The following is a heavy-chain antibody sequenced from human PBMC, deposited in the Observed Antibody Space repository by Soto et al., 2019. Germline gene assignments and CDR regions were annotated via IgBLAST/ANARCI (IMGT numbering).Heavy chain of an antibody. D-gene: IGHD3-10*01. J-gene: IGHJ3*02. CDR2: IYYSGST. CDR3: ARDGVDYYGSGYAFDI. CDR1: GGSISSYY. Sequence: TLSLTCTVSGGSISSYYWSWIRQPPGKGLEWIGYIYYSGSTNYNPSLKSRVTISVDTSKNQFSLKLSSVTAADTAVFYCARDGVDYYGSGYAFDIWGQGTMVTVS. V-gene: IGHV4-59*01.